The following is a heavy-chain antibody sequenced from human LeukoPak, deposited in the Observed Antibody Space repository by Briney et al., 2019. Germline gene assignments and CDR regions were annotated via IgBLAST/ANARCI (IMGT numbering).Heavy chain of an antibody. V-gene: IGHV3-48*03. CDR1: GFTFSSYE. CDR2: ISSSGSTI. CDR3: VRGPYGLVY. J-gene: IGHJ4*02. Sequence: PGGSLRLSCAASGFTFSSYEMNWVRQAPGKGLEWVSYISSSGSTIYYADSVKGRFTISRDNAQNSLYLQMNSLRAEDTALYYCVRGPYGLVYWGQGALVTVSS. D-gene: IGHD3-10*01.